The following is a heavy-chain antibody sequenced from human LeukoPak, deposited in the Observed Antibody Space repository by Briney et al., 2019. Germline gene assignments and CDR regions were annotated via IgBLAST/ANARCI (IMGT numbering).Heavy chain of an antibody. V-gene: IGHV3-21*01. J-gene: IGHJ4*02. CDR1: GFTFSSYS. Sequence: GGSLRLSCAASGFTFSSYSMNWVRQAQGKGLEWVSSISSSSSYIYYADSVKGRFTISRDNAKNSLYLQMNSLRAADTAVYYCARDNDGGYFDYWGQGTLVTLSS. D-gene: IGHD3-16*01. CDR2: ISSSSSYI. CDR3: ARDNDGGYFDY.